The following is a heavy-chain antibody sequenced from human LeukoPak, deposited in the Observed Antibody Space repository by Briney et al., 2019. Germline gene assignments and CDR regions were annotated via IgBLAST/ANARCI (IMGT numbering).Heavy chain of an antibody. J-gene: IGHJ4*02. CDR2: ISGSGGST. V-gene: IGHV3-23*01. CDR1: GFTFSSYA. Sequence: PGGSLRLSCAASGFTFSSYAMSWVRQAPGKGLEWVSAISGSGGSTYYADSVKGRFTISRDNSENTLYLQMNSLRAEDTAVYYCAKDAFYCTSTSCYVLDYGGQGTLVTVS. D-gene: IGHD2-2*01. CDR3: AKDAFYCTSTSCYVLDY.